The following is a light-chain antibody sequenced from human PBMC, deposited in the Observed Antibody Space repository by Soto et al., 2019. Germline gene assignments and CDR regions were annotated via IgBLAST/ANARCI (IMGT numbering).Light chain of an antibody. CDR2: AAS. CDR3: QKYNSAPPLT. CDR1: QGIRNY. Sequence: DIQMTQSPSSLSASVGDRVTITCRASQGIRNYLAWYQQKPGKVPKLLIYAASTLQSGVPSRFSGSGSGTDFTPTLSSLQPEDVATYYCQKYNSAPPLTFGQGTRLEIK. V-gene: IGKV1-27*01. J-gene: IGKJ5*01.